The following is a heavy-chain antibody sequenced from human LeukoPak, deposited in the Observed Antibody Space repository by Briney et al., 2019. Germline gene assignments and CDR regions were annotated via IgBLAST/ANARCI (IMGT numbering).Heavy chain of an antibody. Sequence: PGRSLRLSCAASGFTFDDYAMHWVRQAPGKGLEGVSGISWNSGSIGYADSVKGRFTISRDNAKNSLYLQMNSLRAEDTALYYCAKDHGQKASAGSLNYFDYWGQGTLVTVSA. D-gene: IGHD2-15*01. J-gene: IGHJ4*02. CDR2: ISWNSGSI. V-gene: IGHV3-9*01. CDR1: GFTFDDYA. CDR3: AKDHGQKASAGSLNYFDY.